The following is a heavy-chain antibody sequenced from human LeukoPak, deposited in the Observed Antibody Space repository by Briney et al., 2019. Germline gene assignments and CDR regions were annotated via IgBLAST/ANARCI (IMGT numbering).Heavy chain of an antibody. J-gene: IGHJ4*02. CDR3: AKDPINWGSIYFDC. D-gene: IGHD7-27*01. CDR2: IKSKTDGGTT. CDR1: GFTFSNAW. Sequence: GGSLRLSCAASGFTFSNAWMSWVRQAPGKGLEWVGRIKSKTDGGTTDYAAPVKGRFTISRDDSKNTLYLQMNSLTAEDTAVYWCAKDPINWGSIYFDCWGQGTLVTASS. V-gene: IGHV3-15*01.